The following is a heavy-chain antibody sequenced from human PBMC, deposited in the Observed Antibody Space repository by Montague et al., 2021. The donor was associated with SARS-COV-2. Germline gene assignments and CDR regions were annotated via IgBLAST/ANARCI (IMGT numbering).Heavy chain of an antibody. CDR2: VNPADSRT. CDR3: ARSQYCGSDCYFAT. J-gene: IGHJ4*02. D-gene: IGHD2-21*01. V-gene: IGHV5-10-1*01. CDR1: GYDFTSYW. Sequence: QSGAEVKKSGESLRISCRGSGYDFTSYWISWVRQMPGKGLEWMGRVNPADSRTNYSPSFQGQVTISVDKSATTAYLQWSSLKASDTAIYYCARSQYCGSDCYFATGGQGSLVTVSS.